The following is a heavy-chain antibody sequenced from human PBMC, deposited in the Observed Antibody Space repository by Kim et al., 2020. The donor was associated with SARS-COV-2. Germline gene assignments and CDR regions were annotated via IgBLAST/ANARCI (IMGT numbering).Heavy chain of an antibody. J-gene: IGHJ3*02. V-gene: IGHV3-23*01. D-gene: IGHD5-12*01. CDR1: GFTFSSYA. Sequence: GGSLRLSCAASGFTFSSYAMSWARQAPGKGLEWVSAISGSGGSTYYADSVKGRFTISRDNSKNTLYLQMNSLRAEDTAVYYCAKGDTRDGYNDAFDIWGQGTMVTVSS. CDR3: AKGDTRDGYNDAFDI. CDR2: ISGSGGST.